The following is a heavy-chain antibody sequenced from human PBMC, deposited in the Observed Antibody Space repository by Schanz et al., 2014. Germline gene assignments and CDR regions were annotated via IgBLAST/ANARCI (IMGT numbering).Heavy chain of an antibody. CDR1: GFGFDDYA. CDR2: ISGSSSTK. J-gene: IGHJ3*01. V-gene: IGHV3-48*01. CDR3: ARDYEGALSSPRHDAFDV. Sequence: EVQLVESGGGVVRPGGSLRLSCAASGFGFDDYAMSWVRQAPGKGLEWVSYISGSSSTKYYADSVKGRFTISRDNGKNSLYRQINSLRAEDTAVYFCARDYEGALSSPRHDAFDVWGQGTTVIVSS. D-gene: IGHD3-16*01.